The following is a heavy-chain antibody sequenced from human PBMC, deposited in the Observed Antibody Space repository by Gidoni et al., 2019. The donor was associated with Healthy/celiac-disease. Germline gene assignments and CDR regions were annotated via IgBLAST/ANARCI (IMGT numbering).Heavy chain of an antibody. V-gene: IGHV3-33*01. CDR1: GFTFSSYG. CDR2: IWYDGSNK. Sequence: QVQLVASGGGVVPPARSLRLSCAAPGFTFSSYGMHWVRQAPGKGLEWVAVIWYDGSNKYYADSVKGRFTISRDNSKNTLYLQMNSLRAEDTAVYYCARDRLTTVTLDAFDIWGQGTMVTVSS. J-gene: IGHJ3*02. CDR3: ARDRLTTVTLDAFDI. D-gene: IGHD4-17*01.